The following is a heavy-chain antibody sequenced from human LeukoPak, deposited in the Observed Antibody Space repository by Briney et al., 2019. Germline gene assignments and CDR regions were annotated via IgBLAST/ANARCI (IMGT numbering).Heavy chain of an antibody. V-gene: IGHV4-34*01. J-gene: IGHJ4*02. D-gene: IGHD2-15*01. CDR3: ARRAFPTSYSL. CDR2: INHSGST. CDR1: SGSFSGYY. Sequence: SETLSLTCAVYSGSFSGYYWSWIRQSPGKGLERIGEINHSGSTNYNPSLKSRVTISIDTSKNQFSLKLRSVTAADTAVYFCARRAFPTSYSLWGQGTLVTVSS.